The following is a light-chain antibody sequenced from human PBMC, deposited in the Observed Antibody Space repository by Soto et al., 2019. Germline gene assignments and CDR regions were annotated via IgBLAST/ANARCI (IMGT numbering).Light chain of an antibody. Sequence: EILMTQSPATLSVSPGERVTLSCRASQRISSNLAWYQQKAGQAPRLLIYGASTRATGIPARFSGSGSGTEFTLSISSLQSEDFAVYYRQQYNNWPRTFGQGTKVDIK. J-gene: IGKJ1*01. CDR3: QQYNNWPRT. V-gene: IGKV3-15*01. CDR2: GAS. CDR1: QRISSN.